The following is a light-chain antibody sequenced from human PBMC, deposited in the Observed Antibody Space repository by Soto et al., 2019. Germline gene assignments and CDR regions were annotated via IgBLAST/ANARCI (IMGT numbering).Light chain of an antibody. J-gene: IGKJ1*01. V-gene: IGKV1-5*03. CDR3: QQYNSYPWT. CDR2: KAS. CDR1: QSISSW. Sequence: DLQMTQSPSTLSASVGDRVTITCRASQSISSWLAWYQQKPGKAPKLLIYKASSLESGVPPRFSGNGSGKEFTLTISSLQPDDFATYYCQQYNSYPWTFAQGTKVEIK.